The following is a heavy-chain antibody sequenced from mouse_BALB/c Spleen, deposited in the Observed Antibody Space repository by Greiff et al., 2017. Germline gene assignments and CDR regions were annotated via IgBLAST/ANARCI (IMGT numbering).Heavy chain of an antibody. CDR2: ISTYYGDA. V-gene: IGHV1S137*01. J-gene: IGHJ3*01. Sequence: QVHVKQSGAELVRPGVSVKISCKGSGYTFTDYAMHWVKQSHAKSLEWIGVISTYYGDASYNQKFKGKATMTVDKSSSTAYMELARLTSEDSAIYYCARSRDGYSFFAYWGQGTLVTVSA. CDR1: GYTFTDYA. CDR3: ARSRDGYSFFAY. D-gene: IGHD2-3*01.